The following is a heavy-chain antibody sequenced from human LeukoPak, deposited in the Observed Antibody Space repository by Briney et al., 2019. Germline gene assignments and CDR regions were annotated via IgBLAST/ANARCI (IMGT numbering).Heavy chain of an antibody. CDR1: GGSISSYY. J-gene: IGHJ6*03. D-gene: IGHD6-13*01. V-gene: IGHV4-4*09. CDR3: ARRSHSSSWTYYYYMDV. CDR2: IYTSGST. Sequence: SETLSLTCTVSGGSISSYYWSWIRQPPGKGLEWIGYIYTSGSTSYNPSLKSRVTISVDTSKNQFSLKLSSVTAADTAVYYCARRSHSSSWTYYYYMDVWGKGTTVTVSS.